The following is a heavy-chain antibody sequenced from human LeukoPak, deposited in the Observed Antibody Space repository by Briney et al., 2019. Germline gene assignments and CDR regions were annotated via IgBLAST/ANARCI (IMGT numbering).Heavy chain of an antibody. CDR1: GGSISSYY. J-gene: IGHJ6*03. V-gene: IGHV4-59*04. D-gene: IGHD5-24*01. Sequence: SETLSLTCTVSGGSISSYYWSWIRQPPGKGLEWIGYIYYSGSTYYNPSLKSRVTISVDTSKNQFSLKLSSVTAADTAVYYCARRGRDGYNPDYYYYMDVWGKGTTVTISS. CDR2: IYYSGST. CDR3: ARRGRDGYNPDYYYYMDV.